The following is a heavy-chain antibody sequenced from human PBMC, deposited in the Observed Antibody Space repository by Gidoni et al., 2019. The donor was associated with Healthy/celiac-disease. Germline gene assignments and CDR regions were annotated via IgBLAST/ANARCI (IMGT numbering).Heavy chain of an antibody. CDR3: ARDGGYCSSTSCYGVY. CDR1: GFRFSSYW. V-gene: IGHV3-7*01. Sequence: EVQLVESGGGLVQPGGSLRLSCAVSGFRFSSYWMSWVRQAPGKGLEWVANIKQDGSEKNYVDSVKGRFTISRDNAKNSLYLQMNSLRAEDTAVYYCARDGGYCSSTSCYGVYWGQGTLVTVSS. D-gene: IGHD2-2*01. CDR2: IKQDGSEK. J-gene: IGHJ4*02.